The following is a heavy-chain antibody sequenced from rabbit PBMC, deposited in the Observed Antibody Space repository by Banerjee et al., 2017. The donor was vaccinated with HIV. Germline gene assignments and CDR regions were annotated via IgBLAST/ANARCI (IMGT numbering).Heavy chain of an antibody. J-gene: IGHJ4*01. CDR1: GFSFSSGYW. D-gene: IGHD5-1*01. Sequence: QEQLVESGGGLVQPGASLTLTCTASGFSFSSGYWICWVRQAPGKGLEWIGCIGAGSGATYYASWAKGRFTISKTSSTTVTLQMTSLTAADTATYFCARDRDGGSYVFGLWGPGTLVTVS. V-gene: IGHV1S45*01. CDR3: ARDRDGGSYVFGL. CDR2: IGAGSGAT.